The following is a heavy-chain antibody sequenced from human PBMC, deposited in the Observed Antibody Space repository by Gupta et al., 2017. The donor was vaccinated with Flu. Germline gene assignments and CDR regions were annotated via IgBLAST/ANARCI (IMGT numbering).Heavy chain of an antibody. CDR1: GFTFGSSA. J-gene: IGHJ5*02. D-gene: IGHD2-8*02. CDR2: MSSTSRYI. V-gene: IGHV3-21*01. Sequence: EVQLVASGGGLVKPGESLRLSCAASGFTFGSSAMNWVRQVPGEGLEWNASMSSTSRYIYYADSVKGRFTISRDNAKNSLDLQMNSLRAEDTAVYYCATRGYCNGGACGNWFDPWGQGTQVTVSS. CDR3: ATRGYCNGGACGNWFDP.